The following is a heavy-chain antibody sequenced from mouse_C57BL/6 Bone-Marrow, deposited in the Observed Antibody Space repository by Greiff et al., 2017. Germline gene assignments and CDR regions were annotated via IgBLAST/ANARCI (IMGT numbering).Heavy chain of an antibody. J-gene: IGHJ3*01. V-gene: IGHV1-69*01. CDR1: GYTFTSYW. CDR2: IDPSDSYT. Sequence: QVQLQQPGAELVMPGASVKLSCKASGYTFTSYWMHWVKQRPGQGLEWIGEIDPSDSYTNYNQQFKGKSTLTVDKSSSTAYMQLSSLTSEDSAVYYCARGGYGNPFAYWGQGTLVTVSA. D-gene: IGHD2-1*01. CDR3: ARGGYGNPFAY.